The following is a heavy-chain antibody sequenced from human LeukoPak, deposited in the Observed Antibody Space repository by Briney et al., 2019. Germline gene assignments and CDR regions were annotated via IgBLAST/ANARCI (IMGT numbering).Heavy chain of an antibody. CDR1: GGSISSSSYY. D-gene: IGHD3-10*01. Sequence: SETLFLTCTVSGGSISSSSYYWGWIRQPPGKGLEWIGSIYYSGSTYYNPSLKSRVTISVDTSKNQFSLKLSSVTAADTAVYYCARVESMYLLWFGGPPSWFDPWGQGTLVTVSS. CDR3: ARVESMYLLWFGGPPSWFDP. J-gene: IGHJ5*02. V-gene: IGHV4-39*07. CDR2: IYYSGST.